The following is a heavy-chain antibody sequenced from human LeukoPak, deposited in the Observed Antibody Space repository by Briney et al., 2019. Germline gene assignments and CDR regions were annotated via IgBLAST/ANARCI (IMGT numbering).Heavy chain of an antibody. CDR2: FDPEDGET. D-gene: IGHD6-13*01. CDR1: GYTLTELS. J-gene: IGHJ5*02. Sequence: ASVKVSCKVSGYTLTELSMHWVRQAPGKGLEWMGGFDPEDGETIYAQKFQGRVTMTEDTSTDTACMELSSLRSEDTAVYYCARALYSSSWYVWFDPWGQGTLVTVSS. V-gene: IGHV1-24*01. CDR3: ARALYSSSWYVWFDP.